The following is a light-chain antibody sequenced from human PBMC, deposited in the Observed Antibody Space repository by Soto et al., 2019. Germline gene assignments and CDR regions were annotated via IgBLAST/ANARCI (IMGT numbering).Light chain of an antibody. CDR1: SSDVGGYNY. CDR3: SSYTSSSTLYV. Sequence: QSVLTQPASVSGSPGQSITLSCTGTSSDVGGYNYVSWYQQHPGKAPKLMIYDVSNRPSGVSNRFSGSKSGNTASLTISGLQAEDEADYDCSSYTSSSTLYVFGTGTKVTVL. CDR2: DVS. V-gene: IGLV2-14*01. J-gene: IGLJ1*01.